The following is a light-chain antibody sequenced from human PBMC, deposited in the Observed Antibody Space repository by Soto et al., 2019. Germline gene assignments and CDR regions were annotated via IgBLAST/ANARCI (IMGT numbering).Light chain of an antibody. CDR1: SSDIGAHTY. V-gene: IGLV2-14*01. J-gene: IGLJ2*01. CDR3: SSYAGGFVV. CDR2: NVS. Sequence: QSVLTQPASVSGSPGQSITISCTGTSSDIGAHTYVSWLQQHPGKVPKVIIYNVSTRPSGISDRFSGSKSGNTASLTISGLQAEDEADYYCSSYAGGFVVFGGGTQLTVL.